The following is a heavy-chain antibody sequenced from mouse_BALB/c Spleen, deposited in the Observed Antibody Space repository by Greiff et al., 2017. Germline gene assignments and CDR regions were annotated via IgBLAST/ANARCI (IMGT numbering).Heavy chain of an antibody. V-gene: IGHV1-14*01. CDR1: GYTFTSYV. J-gene: IGHJ1*01. CDR3: NGGYYEGWYFDV. Sequence: VQLQQSGPELVKPGASVKMSCKASGYTFTSYVMHWVKQKPGQGLEWIGYINPYNDGTKYNEKFKGKATLTSDKSSSTAYMELSSLTSEDTAVYYCNGGYYEGWYFDVWGAGTTVTVSS. D-gene: IGHD2-4*01. CDR2: INPYNDGT.